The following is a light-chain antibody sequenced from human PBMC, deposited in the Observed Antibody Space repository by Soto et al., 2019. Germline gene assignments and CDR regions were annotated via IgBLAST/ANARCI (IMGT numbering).Light chain of an antibody. CDR3: HQLNTYPFT. CDR1: QGISSY. CDR2: AAS. Sequence: DIQLTQSPSFLSASVGDRVTITCRASQGISSYLAWYQEKPGKAPKLLIYAASTLQSGVPSRFSGSGSWTEFTLTISSLQPEDFATYYCHQLNTYPFTFGPGTKVDIK. V-gene: IGKV1-9*01. J-gene: IGKJ3*01.